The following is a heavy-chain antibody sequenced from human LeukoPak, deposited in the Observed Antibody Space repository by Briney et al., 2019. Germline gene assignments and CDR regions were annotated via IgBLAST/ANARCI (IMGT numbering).Heavy chain of an antibody. CDR2: IDYNSDGI. D-gene: IGHD6-13*01. CDR3: AKVSSSWYLAGPDY. V-gene: IGHV3-9*01. J-gene: IGHJ4*02. Sequence: GRSLRLSCAASGFTFDDFAMHWVRQAPGKGLEWVSGIDYNSDGIDYAASVKGRFTISRDNAKNSLYRQMNSLRTEDTALYFCAKVSSSWYLAGPDYWGQGTLVTVSS. CDR1: GFTFDDFA.